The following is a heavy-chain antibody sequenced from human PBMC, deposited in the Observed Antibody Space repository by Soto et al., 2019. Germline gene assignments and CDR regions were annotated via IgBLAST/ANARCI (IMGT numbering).Heavy chain of an antibody. D-gene: IGHD3-22*01. CDR1: GGSISSGDYY. CDR3: ARYNYDTSGYFFDN. V-gene: IGHV4-30-4*01. Sequence: PSETLSLTCTVSGGSISSGDYYWSWIRQPPGKGLEWIGYIHYSWATYYNSSLKSRVTISVDTPKNQFSLKLSSVTAVDTAVFFCARYNYDTSGYFFDNWGQGTLVTVSS. CDR2: IHYSWAT. J-gene: IGHJ4*02.